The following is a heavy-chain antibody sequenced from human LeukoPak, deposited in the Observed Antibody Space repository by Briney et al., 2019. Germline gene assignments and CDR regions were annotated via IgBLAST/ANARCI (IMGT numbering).Heavy chain of an antibody. D-gene: IGHD3-10*01. CDR3: ARGGEYGSGSYYKY. CDR1: GDSIGSDGYS. V-gene: IGHV4-30-2*01. CDR2: INHSGST. Sequence: PSQTLSLTCTVSGDSIGSDGYSWTWIRQPPGKGLEWIGEINHSGSTNYNPSLKSRVTISVDTSKNQFSLKLSSVTAADTAVYYCARGGEYGSGSYYKYWGQGTLVTVSS. J-gene: IGHJ4*02.